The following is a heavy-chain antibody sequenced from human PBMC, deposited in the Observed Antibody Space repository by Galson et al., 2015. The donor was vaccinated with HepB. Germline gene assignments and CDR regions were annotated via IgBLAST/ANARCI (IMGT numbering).Heavy chain of an antibody. CDR1: GFTFSRYG. D-gene: IGHD6-6*01. V-gene: IGHV3-33*01. CDR2: IQCDGSKE. J-gene: IGHJ4*02. Sequence: SLRLSCAASGFTFSRYGMHWVRQAPGKGLDWVAAIQCDGSKEYYAHAVKGRFTISRDDSKNTVSLQMNSLGAEDSAVYYCGRDFSYGSLDFGNWGQGTLVTVFS. CDR3: GRDFSYGSLDFGN.